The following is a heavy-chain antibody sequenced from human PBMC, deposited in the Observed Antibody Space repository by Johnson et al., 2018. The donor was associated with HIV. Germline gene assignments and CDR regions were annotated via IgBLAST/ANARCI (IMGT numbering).Heavy chain of an antibody. CDR2: ISGSSSII. V-gene: IGHV3-11*04. D-gene: IGHD1-1*01. Sequence: QVQLVESGGGLVKPGGSLRLSCATSGFTFSDYYINWIRQAPGKGLEWVSYISGSSSIIYYAASVKGRFTISRDNSKNTLYLQMNSLRAEDTAVYYCARGFEQLDDAFDIWGQGTMVTVSS. J-gene: IGHJ3*02. CDR1: GFTFSDYY. CDR3: ARGFEQLDDAFDI.